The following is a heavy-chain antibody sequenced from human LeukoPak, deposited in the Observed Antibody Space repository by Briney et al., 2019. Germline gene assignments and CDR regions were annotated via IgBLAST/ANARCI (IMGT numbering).Heavy chain of an antibody. CDR1: GGSISSYY. Sequence: PSETLPLTCTVSGGSISSYYWSWIRQPPGKGLEWIGYIYYSGSTNYNPSLKSRVTISVDTSKNQFSLKLSSVTAADTAVYYCARGRSARSFNYYYYYYMDVWGKGTTVTVSS. CDR2: IYYSGST. CDR3: ARGRSARSFNYYYYYYMDV. D-gene: IGHD6-6*01. V-gene: IGHV4-59*01. J-gene: IGHJ6*03.